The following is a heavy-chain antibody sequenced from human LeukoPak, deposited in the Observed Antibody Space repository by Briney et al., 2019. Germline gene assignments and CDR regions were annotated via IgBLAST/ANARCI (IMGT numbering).Heavy chain of an antibody. CDR3: ATSIAAAGPNSDY. CDR1: GDSFTSYW. V-gene: IGHV5-51*01. J-gene: IGHJ4*02. Sequence: GESLKISCKGSGDSFTSYWIGWVRQMPGKGLEWMGIIYPGDSDTRYSPSFQGQVTISADKSISTAYLQWSSLKASDTAMYYCATSIAAAGPNSDYWGQGTLVTVSS. D-gene: IGHD6-13*01. CDR2: IYPGDSDT.